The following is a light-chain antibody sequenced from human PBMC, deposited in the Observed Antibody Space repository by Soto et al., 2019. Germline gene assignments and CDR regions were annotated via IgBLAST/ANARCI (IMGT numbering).Light chain of an antibody. CDR2: GAS. CDR3: QQYNSYPRT. V-gene: IGKV3-20*01. J-gene: IGKJ5*01. Sequence: EVVLTQSPGTLSLSPGERATLSCRASQSVSSNYLAWYQQKPGQTPRLLIYGASSRATGIPDRFSGSGSGTDFTLTISSLQPEDFATYYCQQYNSYPRTFGQRRR. CDR1: QSVSSNY.